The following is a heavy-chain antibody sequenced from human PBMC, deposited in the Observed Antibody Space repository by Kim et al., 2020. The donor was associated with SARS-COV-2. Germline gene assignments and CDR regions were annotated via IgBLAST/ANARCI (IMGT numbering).Heavy chain of an antibody. CDR2: ISGSGGST. CDR1: GFTFSSYA. V-gene: IGHV3-23*01. J-gene: IGHJ6*03. Sequence: GGSLRLSCAASGFTFSSYAMSWVRQAPGKGLEWVSAISGSGGSTYYADSVKGRFTISRDNSKNTLYLQMNSLRAEDTAVYYCATQCRTTAPYYYYYMDVWGKGTTVTVSS. D-gene: IGHD1-7*01. CDR3: ATQCRTTAPYYYYYMDV.